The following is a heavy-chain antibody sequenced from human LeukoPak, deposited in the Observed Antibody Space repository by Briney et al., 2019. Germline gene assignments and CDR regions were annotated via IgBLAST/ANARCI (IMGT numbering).Heavy chain of an antibody. Sequence: SETLSLTCTVPGGSISSGDYYWSWIRQPPGKGLEWIGYIYYSGNTYYNPSLKSRVTISVDTSKNQFSLKLSSVTAADTAVYYCARQWLQADYFDYWGQGTLVTVSS. CDR3: ARQWLQADYFDY. V-gene: IGHV4-30-4*01. J-gene: IGHJ4*02. CDR1: GGSISSGDYY. D-gene: IGHD6-19*01. CDR2: IYYSGNT.